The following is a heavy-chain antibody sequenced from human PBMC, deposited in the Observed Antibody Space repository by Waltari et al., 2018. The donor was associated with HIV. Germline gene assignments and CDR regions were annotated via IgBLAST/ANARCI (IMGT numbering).Heavy chain of an antibody. CDR1: GFHFNDFG. CDR3: ARDGGRWLRLGWFDT. D-gene: IGHD5-12*01. Sequence: QVRLREVGGGVVRAGGSLRLSCAASGFHFNDFGMHWVRQAPGKGLGWVEFTKFDRKTTYYADCVKGRFNISRDNSKKTLYLIMNTVKSEDSAVYYCARDGGRWLRLGWFDTWSQGTRVIVSA. CDR2: TKFDRKTT. V-gene: IGHV3-30*19. J-gene: IGHJ5*02.